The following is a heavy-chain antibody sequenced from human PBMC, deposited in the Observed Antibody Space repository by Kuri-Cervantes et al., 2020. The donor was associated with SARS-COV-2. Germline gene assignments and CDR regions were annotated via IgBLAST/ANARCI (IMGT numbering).Heavy chain of an antibody. CDR1: GYTFTGYY. V-gene: IGHV1-2*02. J-gene: IGHJ4*02. D-gene: IGHD3-3*01. Sequence: ASVKVSCKASGYTFTGYYMHWVRQAPGQGLEWMGWINPNSGGTNYAQKFQGRVTMTRDTSISTAYMELSRLRSDDTAVYYCARGSNYDFWSGYSTFDYWGQGTLVTVSS. CDR2: INPNSGGT. CDR3: ARGSNYDFWSGYSTFDY.